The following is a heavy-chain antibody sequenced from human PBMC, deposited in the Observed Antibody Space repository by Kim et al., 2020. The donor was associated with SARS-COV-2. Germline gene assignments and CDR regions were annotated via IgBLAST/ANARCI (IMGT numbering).Heavy chain of an antibody. V-gene: IGHV3-23*01. J-gene: IGHJ6*01. CDR2: IRGGAVNK. CDR1: GFTFDTYA. D-gene: IGHD2-21*01. CDR3: AKMVIMDGYSYFYYY. Sequence: GGSLRLSCVASGFTFDTYAMSWVRQAPGKGLEWVSVIRGGAVNKFYADSVRGRFTISRDNPKNTLYLQMNSLRDEDTALYYCAKMVIMDGYSYFYYY.